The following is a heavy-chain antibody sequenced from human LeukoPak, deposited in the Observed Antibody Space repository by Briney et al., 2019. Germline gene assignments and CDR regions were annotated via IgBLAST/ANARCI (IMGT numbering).Heavy chain of an antibody. Sequence: SETLSLTCNVSGDSITSGGFYWAWIRESPGKELEWIGNVYYSGTTQYNPSLKGRVTISMDMSKNQFSLNLNSVSVTDTAIYYCARRDYAAWFDPWGQGTLVTVSS. CDR3: ARRDYAAWFDP. CDR1: GDSITSGGFY. V-gene: IGHV4-39*01. J-gene: IGHJ5*02. CDR2: VYYSGTT. D-gene: IGHD4/OR15-4a*01.